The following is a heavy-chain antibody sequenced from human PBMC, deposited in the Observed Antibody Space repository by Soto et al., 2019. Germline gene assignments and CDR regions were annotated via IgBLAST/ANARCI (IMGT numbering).Heavy chain of an antibody. D-gene: IGHD3-16*01. V-gene: IGHV5-10-1*01. Sequence: LGESLKISCKGSGYSFTSYWISWVRQMPGKGLEWMGRIDPSDSYTNYSPSFQGHVTISADKSISTAYLQWSSLKASDTAMYYCARHGGVSGFNYGMDVWGQGTTVTVSS. CDR2: IDPSDSYT. J-gene: IGHJ6*02. CDR3: ARHGGVSGFNYGMDV. CDR1: GYSFTSYW.